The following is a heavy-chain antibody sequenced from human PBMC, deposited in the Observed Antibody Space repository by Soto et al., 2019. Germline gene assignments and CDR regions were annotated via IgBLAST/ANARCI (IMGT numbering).Heavy chain of an antibody. J-gene: IGHJ4*02. Sequence: PSETLSLTCTVSGGSISSSSYYWGWIRQPPGKGLEWIGSIYYSGSTYYNPSLKSRVTISVDTSKNQFSLKLSSVTAADTAVYYCARAGTGWTFFDYWGQGTLVTVSS. CDR2: IYYSGST. D-gene: IGHD6-19*01. CDR3: ARAGTGWTFFDY. V-gene: IGHV4-39*01. CDR1: GGSISSSSYY.